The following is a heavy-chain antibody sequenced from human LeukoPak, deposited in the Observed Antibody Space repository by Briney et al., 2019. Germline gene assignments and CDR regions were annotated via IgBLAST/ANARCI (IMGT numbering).Heavy chain of an antibody. V-gene: IGHV3-30*04. D-gene: IGHD3-22*01. Sequence: GGSLRLSCAASEFTFSNSAMHWDRQAPGKGLEWVAIISYDGSYKYYADSVKGRFTISRDNSKKTLYLQMNSLRAEDTAVYYCAKLHYDSSGYYIDYWGQGTLVTVSS. J-gene: IGHJ4*02. CDR2: ISYDGSYK. CDR1: EFTFSNSA. CDR3: AKLHYDSSGYYIDY.